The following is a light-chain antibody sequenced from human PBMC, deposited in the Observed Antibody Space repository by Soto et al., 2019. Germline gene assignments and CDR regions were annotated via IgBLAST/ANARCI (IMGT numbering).Light chain of an antibody. CDR3: QPYGSSLFT. CDR2: GTS. Sequence: DIVLTQSPGTLSLSPGERATLSCRASQSVSSKYLAWYQQKPGQPPRVLIYGTSIRATGITERFSGGGSVTDFTLTITRLESEDFAVYYCQPYGSSLFTFGPGTKVDVK. CDR1: QSVSSKY. V-gene: IGKV3-20*01. J-gene: IGKJ3*01.